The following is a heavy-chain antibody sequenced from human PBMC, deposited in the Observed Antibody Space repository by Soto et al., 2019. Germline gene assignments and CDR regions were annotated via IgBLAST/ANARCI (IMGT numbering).Heavy chain of an antibody. CDR2: IQPDGSAK. CDR3: GRSAAGADH. V-gene: IGHV3-7*05. D-gene: IGHD6-13*01. Sequence: GGSLRLSCAASGFTFSSYWMCWVRQTPERGLEWVANIQPDGSAKYYVDSLKGRFIISRDNAKNSLYLQMNSLRIEDTAVYYCGRSAAGADHWGQGTLVTVSS. CDR1: GFTFSSYW. J-gene: IGHJ4*02.